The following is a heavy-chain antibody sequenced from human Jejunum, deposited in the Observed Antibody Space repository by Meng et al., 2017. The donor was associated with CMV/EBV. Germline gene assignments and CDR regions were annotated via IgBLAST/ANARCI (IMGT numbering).Heavy chain of an antibody. Sequence: QVVQSGGEVKKPGASGKVSCKASGYTFTNYGITWVRQAPGQGLEWMGWISAYNGNTNYAQTLQSRLTMTTDTSTSTAYMELRSLRSDDTAVYYCARAREVCSSINCDNEVGHFQFWGQGTLVTVSS. CDR3: ARAREVCSSINCDNEVGHFQF. CDR2: ISAYNGNT. J-gene: IGHJ1*01. V-gene: IGHV1-18*01. D-gene: IGHD2-2*02. CDR1: GYTFTNYG.